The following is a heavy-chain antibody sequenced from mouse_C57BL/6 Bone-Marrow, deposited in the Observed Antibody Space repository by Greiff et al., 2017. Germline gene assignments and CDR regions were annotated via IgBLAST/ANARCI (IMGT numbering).Heavy chain of an antibody. CDR2: IDLNSGGT. J-gene: IGHJ2*01. D-gene: IGHD1-2*01. CDR3: ARFSAYGGGFAY. V-gene: IGHV1-72*01. CDR1: GYTFTSYW. Sequence: QVKLQQPGAELVKPGASVKLSCKASGYTFTSYWMHWVKQRPGRGLGWIGRIDLNSGGTKYNEKFKSKATLTVDKPSSTAYMQISSLTSEDSAVYYCARFSAYGGGFAYWGQGTTLTVSS.